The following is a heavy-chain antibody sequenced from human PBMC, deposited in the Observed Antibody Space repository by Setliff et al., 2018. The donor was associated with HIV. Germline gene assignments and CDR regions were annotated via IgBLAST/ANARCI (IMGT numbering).Heavy chain of an antibody. CDR2: IYYSGST. Sequence: PSETLSVTSTVSGGSISSYYWSWIRQPPGRGLEWIGYIYYSGSTNYNPSLKSRVTISVDTSKNQFSLKLNSVTAADTAVYYCARSPPTTFWSGYTYYYYMDVWGKGTTVTVSS. CDR3: ARSPPTTFWSGYTYYYYMDV. CDR1: GGSISSYY. V-gene: IGHV4-59*01. J-gene: IGHJ6*03. D-gene: IGHD3-3*01.